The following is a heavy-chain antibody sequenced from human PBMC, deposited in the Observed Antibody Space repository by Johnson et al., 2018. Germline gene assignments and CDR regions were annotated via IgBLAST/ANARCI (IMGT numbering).Heavy chain of an antibody. V-gene: IGHV4-61*02. Sequence: QVQLQESGPGLVKPSQTLSLTCNVSGGSISSGSYFWIWIRQPAGKGLEWVGHIYTSGTTNYNPSLNSRVTISLDTSKNQFSLNLTSVTAADTAVYYCARRILVFGSSTDVYEIWGQGTMVTVSS. CDR2: IYTSGTT. CDR1: GGSISSGSYF. J-gene: IGHJ3*02. CDR3: ARRILVFGSSTDVYEI. D-gene: IGHD6-6*01.